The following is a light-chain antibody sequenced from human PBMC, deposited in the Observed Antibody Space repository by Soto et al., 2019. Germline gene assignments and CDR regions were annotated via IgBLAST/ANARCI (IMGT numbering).Light chain of an antibody. V-gene: IGKV3-11*01. Sequence: EIVLTQSPATLSLSPGERVTISCRASQSVSSYLAWYQQKPGQAPRLLIYDASNRATGIPARFSGSGSGTAFTLTISSREPEDVAVSYCQQRSNWYLTFGGGTKVEIK. CDR3: QQRSNWYLT. CDR2: DAS. CDR1: QSVSSY. J-gene: IGKJ4*01.